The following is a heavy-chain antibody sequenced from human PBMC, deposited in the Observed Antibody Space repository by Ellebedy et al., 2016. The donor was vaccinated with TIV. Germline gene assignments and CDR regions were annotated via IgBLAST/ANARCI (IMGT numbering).Heavy chain of an antibody. V-gene: IGHV3-7*03. CDR3: AASFDY. J-gene: IGHJ4*02. CDR2: IKEDGTLK. CDR1: GFTFSTYW. Sequence: GESLKISXAASGFTFSTYWMNWVRQAPGKGLEWLASIKEDGTLKHHVDSVKGRFLIPRDNARSSVYLQMNSLRAEDTAVYYCAASFDYWGQGALVTVSS.